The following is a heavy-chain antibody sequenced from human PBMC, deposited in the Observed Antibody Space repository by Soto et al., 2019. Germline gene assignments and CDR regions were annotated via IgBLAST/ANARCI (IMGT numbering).Heavy chain of an antibody. Sequence: QVQLVQSGAEVKKPGSSVKVSCKASGGTFSSYTISWVRQAPGQGLEWMGRIIPILGIANYAQKFQGRVTITADKSTSTAYMELSSLRSEDTAVYYCAAGPEVDGPSYRSSTSCSYMDVWGKGTTVTVSS. CDR1: GGTFSSYT. CDR3: AAGPEVDGPSYRSSTSCSYMDV. CDR2: IIPILGIA. J-gene: IGHJ6*03. D-gene: IGHD2-2*01. V-gene: IGHV1-69*02.